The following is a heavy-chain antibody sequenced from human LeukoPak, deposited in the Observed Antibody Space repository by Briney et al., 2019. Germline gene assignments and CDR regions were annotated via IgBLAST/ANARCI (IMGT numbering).Heavy chain of an antibody. CDR1: GYTFTSYY. CDR2: INPSGGST. CDR3: AREIAGAVADVNWFDP. D-gene: IGHD6-19*01. V-gene: IGHV1-46*01. J-gene: IGHJ5*02. Sequence: ASVKVSCKASGYTFTSYYMHWVRQAPGQGLEWMGIINPSGGSTSYAQKFQGRVTMTRDTSTSTVYMELSSLRSEDTAVYYCAREIAGAVADVNWFDPWGQGTLVTVSS.